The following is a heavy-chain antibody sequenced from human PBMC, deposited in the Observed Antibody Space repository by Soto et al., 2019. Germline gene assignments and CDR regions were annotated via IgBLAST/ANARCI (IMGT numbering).Heavy chain of an antibody. CDR1: GFTFSSYW. CDR2: IKQDGSEK. J-gene: IGHJ6*04. D-gene: IGHD3-16*01. CDR3: AREGFRGVMSYCGMDV. Sequence: EVQLVESGGGLVQPGGSLRLSCAASGFTFSSYWMSWVRQAPGKGLEWVANIKQDGSEKYYVDSVKGRFTISRDNAKNSLYLQMNSLRAEDTDVYYCAREGFRGVMSYCGMDVWGEGTTVTVSS. V-gene: IGHV3-7*04.